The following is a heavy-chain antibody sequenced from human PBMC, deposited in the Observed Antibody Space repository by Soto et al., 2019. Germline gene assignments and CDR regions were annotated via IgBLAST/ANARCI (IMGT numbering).Heavy chain of an antibody. D-gene: IGHD3-10*01. CDR1: GFTFSSYA. Sequence: QVQLVESGGGVVQPGRSLRLSCAASGFTFSSYAMHWVRQAPGKGLEWVAVISYDGSNKYYADSVKGRFTISRDNSKNTLYLQMNSLRAEDTAVYYCARNSGDYGSGSYLDYWGQGTLVTVSS. CDR2: ISYDGSNK. CDR3: ARNSGDYGSGSYLDY. J-gene: IGHJ4*02. V-gene: IGHV3-30-3*01.